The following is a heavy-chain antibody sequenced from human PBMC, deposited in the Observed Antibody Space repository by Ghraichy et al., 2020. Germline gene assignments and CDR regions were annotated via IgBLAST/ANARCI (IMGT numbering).Heavy chain of an antibody. CDR1: SGSISSINW. CDR2: MYHSGST. CDR3: ARRSRWHFS. J-gene: IGHJ5*02. V-gene: IGHV4-4*02. D-gene: IGHD6-13*01. Sequence: SETLSLTCAVSSGSISSINWWTWVRQPPGKGLEWIGEMYHSGSTNYNQSLKSRVTISVDMSKNQFSLKLISVTAADTAVYCARRSRWHFSWGQGTLVTVSS.